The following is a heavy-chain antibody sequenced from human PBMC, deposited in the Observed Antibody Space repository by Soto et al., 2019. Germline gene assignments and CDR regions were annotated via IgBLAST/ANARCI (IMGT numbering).Heavy chain of an antibody. D-gene: IGHD3-22*01. CDR1: GFTVSISY. V-gene: IGHV3-66*01. Sequence: PGGSLRLSCAGSGFTVSISYMTWVRQVPGKGLEWVSIRYSDGRSYHAESVKGRFTISTDDSKNTLYLQMNSLRAEDTAVYYCAKVVAYYYDSSGYPSWGQGTMVTVSS. J-gene: IGHJ3*01. CDR2: RYSDGRS. CDR3: AKVVAYYYDSSGYPS.